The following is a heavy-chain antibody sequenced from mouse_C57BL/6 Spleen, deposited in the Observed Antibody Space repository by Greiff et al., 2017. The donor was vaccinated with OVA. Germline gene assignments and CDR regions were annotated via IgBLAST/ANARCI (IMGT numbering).Heavy chain of an antibody. CDR2: IYPGDGDT. D-gene: IGHD2-5*01. CDR1: GYAFSSSW. CDR3: ALYSNFYFDY. J-gene: IGHJ2*01. V-gene: IGHV1-82*01. Sequence: QVQLQQSGPELVKPGASVKISCKASGYAFSSSWMNWAKQRPGKGLEWIGRIYPGDGDTNYNGKFKGKATLTADKSSSTAYMQLSSLTSEDSAVYFCALYSNFYFDYWGQGTTLTVSS.